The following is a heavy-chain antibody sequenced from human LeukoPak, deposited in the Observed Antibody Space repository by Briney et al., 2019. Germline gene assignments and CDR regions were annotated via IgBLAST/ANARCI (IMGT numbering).Heavy chain of an antibody. Sequence: ASVKVSCKASGYTFTSYGISWVRQAPGQGLEWMGWISAYNGNTNYAQKLQGRVTMTTDTSTGTAYMELRSLRSDDTAVYYCARTTYDSSDYYGLVWFDPWGQGTLVTVSS. D-gene: IGHD3-22*01. CDR1: GYTFTSYG. V-gene: IGHV1-18*01. CDR3: ARTTYDSSDYYGLVWFDP. J-gene: IGHJ5*02. CDR2: ISAYNGNT.